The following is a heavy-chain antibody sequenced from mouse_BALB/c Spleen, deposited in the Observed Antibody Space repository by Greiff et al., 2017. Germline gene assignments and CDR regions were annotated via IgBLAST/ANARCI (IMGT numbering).Heavy chain of an antibody. CDR1: GFNIKDTY. CDR2: IDPANGNT. CDR3: ARRGFYAMDY. V-gene: IGHV14-3*02. J-gene: IGHJ4*01. Sequence: VQLKQSGAELVKPGASVKLSCTASGFNIKDTYMHWVKQRPEQGLEWIGRIDPANGNTKYDPKFPGKATLTADTSSNTAYLQLSSLTSEDTAVYYCARRGFYAMDYWGQGTSVTVSS.